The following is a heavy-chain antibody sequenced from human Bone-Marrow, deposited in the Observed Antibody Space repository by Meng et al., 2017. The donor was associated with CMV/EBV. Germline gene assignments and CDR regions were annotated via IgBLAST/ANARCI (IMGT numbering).Heavy chain of an antibody. Sequence: CKASGDIFMNFGISWVRQAPGKGLQWMGWVSTFNGTPNYAKRLQGKVTLTTDTSTSTAYMELRSLRSDDTAVYFCARDRYSWDFDYWGQGTLVTVSS. CDR3: ARDRYSWDFDY. J-gene: IGHJ4*02. D-gene: IGHD1-1*01. CDR1: GDIFMNFG. CDR2: VSTFNGTP. V-gene: IGHV1-18*01.